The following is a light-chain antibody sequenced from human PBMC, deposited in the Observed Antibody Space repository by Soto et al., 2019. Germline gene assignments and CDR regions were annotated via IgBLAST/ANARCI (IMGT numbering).Light chain of an antibody. J-gene: IGLJ3*02. CDR2: DVS. Sequence: QSALTQPASVSGSPGQSITISCTGTSSDVGGYNYVSWYQQHPGKAPKLMIYDVSNRPSGVSNRFSGSKSGNTASLTISGLQAEDDAYYYCRSYTSSSTRVFGGGTKLTVL. CDR3: RSYTSSSTRV. V-gene: IGLV2-14*01. CDR1: SSDVGGYNY.